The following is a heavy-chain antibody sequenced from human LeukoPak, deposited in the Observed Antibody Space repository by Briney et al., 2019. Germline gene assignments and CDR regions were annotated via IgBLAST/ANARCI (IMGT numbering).Heavy chain of an antibody. CDR2: IKKDGSEK. V-gene: IGHV3-7*01. CDR1: GFTFSNDW. D-gene: IGHD1-26*01. CDR3: ATSAWGAGY. Sequence: GGSLRLSCAASGFTFSNDWMSWVRQAPGKGLEWVANIKKDGSEKYYVDSVKGRFTISRDNAKNSLYLQMNSLRAEDAAVYYCATSAWGAGYWGQGTLVTVSS. J-gene: IGHJ4*02.